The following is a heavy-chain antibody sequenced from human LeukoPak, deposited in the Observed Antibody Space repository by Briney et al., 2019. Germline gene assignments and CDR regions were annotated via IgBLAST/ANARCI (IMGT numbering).Heavy chain of an antibody. J-gene: IGHJ4*02. CDR3: ARDKGYYFDY. CDR2: IWYDGINN. Sequence: GGSLRLSCAASGFTFSNYDMHWVRQAPGKGLEWVAVIWYDGINNYYADSVKGRFTISRDNAKNSLYLQMNSLRAEDTAVYYCARDKGYYFDYWGQGTLVTVSS. CDR1: GFTFSNYD. V-gene: IGHV3-33*01.